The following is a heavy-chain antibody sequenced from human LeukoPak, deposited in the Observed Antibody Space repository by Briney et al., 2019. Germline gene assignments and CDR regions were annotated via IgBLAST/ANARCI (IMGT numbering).Heavy chain of an antibody. V-gene: IGHV1-69*13. J-gene: IGHJ4*02. CDR2: IIPIFGTA. CDR3: ARGLLRYCSGGSCPYWY. D-gene: IGHD2-15*01. CDR1: GGTFSSYA. Sequence: SVKVSCKASGGTFSSYAISWVRQAAGQGLEWMGAIIPIFGTANYAQKFQGRVTITADESTSTAYMELSSLRSEDTAVYYCARGLLRYCSGGSCPYWYWGQGTLVTVSS.